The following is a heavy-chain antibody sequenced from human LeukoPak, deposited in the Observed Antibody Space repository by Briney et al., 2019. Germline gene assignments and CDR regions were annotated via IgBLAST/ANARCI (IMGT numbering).Heavy chain of an antibody. D-gene: IGHD4-17*01. V-gene: IGHV4-34*01. CDR3: AREHYGGAFDI. J-gene: IGHJ3*02. CDR2: INHSGST. CDR1: GGSFSGYY. Sequence: SETLSLTCAVYGGSFSGYYWSWIRQPPGKGLEWIGEINHSGSTNYNPSLKSRVTISVDTSKNQFSLKLSSVTAADTAVYYCAREHYGGAFDIWGQGTMVTVSS.